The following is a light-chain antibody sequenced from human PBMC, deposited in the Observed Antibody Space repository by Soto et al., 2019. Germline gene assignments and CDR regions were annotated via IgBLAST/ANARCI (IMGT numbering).Light chain of an antibody. V-gene: IGKV1-5*03. CDR2: KAS. J-gene: IGKJ5*01. CDR3: QQYNSYRLT. CDR1: QSISSW. Sequence: DIQMTQSPSTLSASVGDRVTITCRASQSISSWLAWYQQKPGKAPKLLIYKASSLESGVPSRFSGSGSGTEFTLTISSLQPDDFATYYCQQYNSYRLTFGQGTRLEI.